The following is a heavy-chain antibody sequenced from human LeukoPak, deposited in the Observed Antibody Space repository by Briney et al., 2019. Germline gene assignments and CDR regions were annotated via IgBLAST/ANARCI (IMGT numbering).Heavy chain of an antibody. D-gene: IGHD2-21*02. J-gene: IGHJ4*02. V-gene: IGHV3-30*04. CDR3: ASVPLVTGPPDY. Sequence: GGSLRLSCAASGFTFSSYAMHWVRQAPGKGLEWVAVISYDGSNKYYADSVKGRFTISRDNSKNTLYLQMNSLRAEDTAVYYCASVPLVTGPPDYWGQGTLVTVSS. CDR1: GFTFSSYA. CDR2: ISYDGSNK.